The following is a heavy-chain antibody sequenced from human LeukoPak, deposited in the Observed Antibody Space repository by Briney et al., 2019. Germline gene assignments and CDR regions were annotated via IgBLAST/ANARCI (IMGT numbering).Heavy chain of an antibody. CDR2: IDSDGTTT. V-gene: IGHV3-74*01. CDR1: GFTLGNAW. CDR3: ARDRPHNWFDP. D-gene: IGHD1-14*01. Sequence: GGSLRLSCAASGFTLGNAWMHWVRQAPGEGLVWVSRIDSDGTTTIYADSVKGRFTVSRDNAKNTVYLQMNSLRVEDTAVYYCARDRPHNWFDPWGQGTLVTVSS. J-gene: IGHJ5*02.